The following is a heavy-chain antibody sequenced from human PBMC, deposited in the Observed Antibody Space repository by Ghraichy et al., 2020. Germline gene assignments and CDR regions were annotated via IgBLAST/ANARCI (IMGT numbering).Heavy chain of an antibody. CDR3: ARDLKMTTVTTRGLYGMDV. Sequence: VKVSCKASGYTFTAYYIHWFRQAPGQGLEWMGWINPNIGATNSAQKFQGRVTMTRDTSMNTACMELRWLTSDDTAVYYCARDLKMTTVTTRGLYGMDVGGQGTTVIVSS. D-gene: IGHD4-17*01. CDR1: GYTFTAYY. V-gene: IGHV1-2*02. CDR2: INPNIGAT. J-gene: IGHJ6*02.